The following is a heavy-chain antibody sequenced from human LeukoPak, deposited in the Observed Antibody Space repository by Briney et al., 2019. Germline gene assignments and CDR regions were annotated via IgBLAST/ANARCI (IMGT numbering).Heavy chain of an antibody. V-gene: IGHV1-8*02. CDR2: MNPNSGNT. CDR3: ARALLVVVPAARRTNWFDP. CDR1: GYTFTGYY. Sequence: ASVKVSCKASGYTFTGYYMHWVRQATGQGLEWMGWMNPNSGNTGYAQKFQGRVTMTRNTSISTAYMELSSLRSEDTAVYYCARALLVVVPAARRTNWFDPWGQGTLVTVSS. J-gene: IGHJ5*02. D-gene: IGHD2-2*01.